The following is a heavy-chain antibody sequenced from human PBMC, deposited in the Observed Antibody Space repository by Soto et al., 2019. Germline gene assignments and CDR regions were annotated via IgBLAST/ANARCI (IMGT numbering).Heavy chain of an antibody. CDR1: RYTLNYLS. CDR2: FDPEDGET. CDR3: ATAFREGYCSGGSCSVDY. J-gene: IGHJ4*02. Sequence: ASAKLSWKVSRYTLNYLSMHWVRHSPGKGLEWMGGFDPEDGETIYAQKFQGRVTMTEDTSTDTAYMELSSLRSEDTAVYYCATAFREGYCSGGSCSVDYWGQGTLVTVSS. D-gene: IGHD2-15*01. V-gene: IGHV1-24*01.